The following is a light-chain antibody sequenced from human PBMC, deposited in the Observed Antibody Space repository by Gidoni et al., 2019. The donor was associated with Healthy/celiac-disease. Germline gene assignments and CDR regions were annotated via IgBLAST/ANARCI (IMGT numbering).Light chain of an antibody. J-gene: IGKJ1*01. V-gene: IGKV3-11*01. CDR1: QSVSNY. CDR3: QQRSNWPWT. Sequence: EIVLTQSPATLSLSPGERVTLSCRASQSVSNYLAWYQQKPGQAPRLLMYDASNRATGIPARFSGSGSGTDFTLTISSLEPEDFAVYYCQQRSNWPWTFGQGTKVEIK. CDR2: DAS.